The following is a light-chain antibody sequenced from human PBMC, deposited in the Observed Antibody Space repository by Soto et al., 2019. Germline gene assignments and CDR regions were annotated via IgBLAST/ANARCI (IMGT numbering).Light chain of an antibody. CDR2: DVS. CDR3: YSYTSGSTNIV. CDR1: SSDGGGYNY. V-gene: IGLV2-14*01. J-gene: IGLJ2*01. Sequence: QSALTQPASVSGSPGQSINISCTGTSSDGGGYNYVSWYQQHPGKAPKLLIYDVSNRPSGVSNRFSGSKSINTDSLTISGQEPEEEAEYYYYSYTSGSTNIVFAGGT.